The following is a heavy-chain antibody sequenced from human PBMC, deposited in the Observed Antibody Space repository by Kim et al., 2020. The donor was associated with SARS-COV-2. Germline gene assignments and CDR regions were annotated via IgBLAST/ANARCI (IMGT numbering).Heavy chain of an antibody. Sequence: SETLSLTCAVYGGSFSGYYWSWIRQPPGKGLEWIGEINHSGSTNYNPSLKSRVTISVDTSKNQFSLKLSSVTAADTAVYYCARVLHPVLYDSSGYYLLYYYYMDVWGKGTTVTVSS. CDR2: INHSGST. CDR1: GGSFSGYY. CDR3: ARVLHPVLYDSSGYYLLYYYYMDV. V-gene: IGHV4-34*01. D-gene: IGHD3-22*01. J-gene: IGHJ6*03.